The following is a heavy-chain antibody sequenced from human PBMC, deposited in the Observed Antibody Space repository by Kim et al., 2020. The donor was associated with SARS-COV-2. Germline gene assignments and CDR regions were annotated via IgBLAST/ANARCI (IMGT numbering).Heavy chain of an antibody. D-gene: IGHD3-22*01. CDR3: ASAYDSSGYNWFDP. Sequence: AQKFQCRVTITADKSTSTAYMELSSLRSEDTAVYYCASAYDSSGYNWFDPWGQGTLVTVSS. V-gene: IGHV1-69*02. J-gene: IGHJ5*02.